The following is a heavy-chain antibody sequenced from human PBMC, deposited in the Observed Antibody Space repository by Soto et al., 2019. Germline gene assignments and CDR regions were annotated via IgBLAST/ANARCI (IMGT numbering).Heavy chain of an antibody. Sequence: QLVESGGGVVQPGRSLRLSCAASGFTFSRDAMHWVRQAPGKGLEWVAFIWNDGSNEYYADSVKGRAIISRDNSENTVYLQMNSLRGEDTAVYFCVRDAADSGYEFEIWGQGTMVTVSS. CDR2: IWNDGSNE. V-gene: IGHV3-33*01. J-gene: IGHJ3*02. D-gene: IGHD2-15*01. CDR1: GFTFSRDA. CDR3: VRDAADSGYEFEI.